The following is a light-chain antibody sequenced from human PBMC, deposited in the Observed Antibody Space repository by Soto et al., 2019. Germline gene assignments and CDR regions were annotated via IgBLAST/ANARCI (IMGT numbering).Light chain of an antibody. Sequence: DIVMTQTPLSLYVTPGKPASISCNSSQSLLLSDGKTYFYWYLQKPGQPPQLLIHEASNRFSGVPDRFSGSASGTDFTLKISRVEDEDVGLYYCMQSLHLPITFGQGTRLEIK. V-gene: IGKV2D-29*01. CDR1: QSLLLSDGKTY. J-gene: IGKJ5*01. CDR3: MQSLHLPIT. CDR2: EAS.